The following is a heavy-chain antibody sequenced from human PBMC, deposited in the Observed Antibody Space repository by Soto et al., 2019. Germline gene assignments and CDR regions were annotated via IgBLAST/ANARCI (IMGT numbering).Heavy chain of an antibody. CDR2: ISYDGSNK. Sequence: PGGSLRLSCAASGFTFSSYGMHWVRQAPGKGLEWVAVISYDGSNKYYADSVKGRFTISRDNSKNTLYLQMNSLRAEDTAVYYCARGGKAVYYYDSSGAPHSWDYWGQGTLVTVSS. CDR3: ARGGKAVYYYDSSGAPHSWDY. J-gene: IGHJ4*02. CDR1: GFTFSSYG. V-gene: IGHV3-30*03. D-gene: IGHD3-22*01.